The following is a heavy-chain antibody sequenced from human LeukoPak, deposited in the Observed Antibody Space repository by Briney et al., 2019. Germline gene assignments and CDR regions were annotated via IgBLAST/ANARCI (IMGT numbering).Heavy chain of an antibody. J-gene: IGHJ4*02. Sequence: AGGSLRLSCAASGFTFSSYAMSWVRQAPGKGLEWVSAISGSGGSTYYADSVKGRFTISRDNSKNTLYLQMNSLRAEDTAVYYCAKNGYGYGDYFDYWGQGTLVTVSS. V-gene: IGHV3-23*01. CDR2: ISGSGGST. CDR3: AKNGYGYGDYFDY. CDR1: GFTFSSYA. D-gene: IGHD4-17*01.